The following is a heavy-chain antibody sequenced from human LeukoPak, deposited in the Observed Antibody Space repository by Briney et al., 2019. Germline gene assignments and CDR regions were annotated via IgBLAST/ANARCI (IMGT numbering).Heavy chain of an antibody. CDR1: GGTFSSYA. CDR2: IIPILGIA. D-gene: IGHD1-26*01. J-gene: IGHJ4*02. V-gene: IGHV1-69*04. CDR3: ARDQWELPRWYYFDY. Sequence: ASVTVSFKASGGTFSSYAISWVRQARGQGLEWMGRIIPILGIANYAQKFQGRVTITADKSTSTAYMELSSLRSEDTAVYYCARDQWELPRWYYFDYWGQGTLVTVSS.